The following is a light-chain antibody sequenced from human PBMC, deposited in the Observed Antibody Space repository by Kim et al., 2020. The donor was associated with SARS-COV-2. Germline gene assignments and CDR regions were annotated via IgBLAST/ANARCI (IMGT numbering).Light chain of an antibody. J-gene: IGLJ1*01. CDR1: SSDVGGYNY. Sequence: QSALTQPASVSGSPGQSITISCTGTSSDVGGYNYGSWYQQHPGKAPKLMIYDVSKRPSGVSNRFSGSKSGNTASLTISGLQAEDEADYSCSSYTSSSTLVFGTGTKVTVL. CDR3: SSYTSSSTLV. CDR2: DVS. V-gene: IGLV2-14*01.